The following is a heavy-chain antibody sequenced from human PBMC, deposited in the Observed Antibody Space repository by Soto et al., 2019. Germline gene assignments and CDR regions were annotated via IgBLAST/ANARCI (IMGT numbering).Heavy chain of an antibody. V-gene: IGHV5-51*01. CDR1: EYSFANQW. Sequence: GESLKISCKGSEYSFANQWIGWVRQMPGKGLEWVGIISPDTSRTLYSPSLQGQVTISVDKSISTVYLQWNSLKASDTAMYYCARNRLRQYYYGMDVWGQGTKVTVS. CDR2: ISPDTSRT. D-gene: IGHD3-10*01. J-gene: IGHJ6*02. CDR3: ARNRLRQYYYGMDV.